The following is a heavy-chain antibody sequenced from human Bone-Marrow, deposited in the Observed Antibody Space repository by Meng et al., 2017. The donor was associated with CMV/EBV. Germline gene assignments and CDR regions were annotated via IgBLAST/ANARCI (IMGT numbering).Heavy chain of an antibody. CDR3: ARGGARYCSSTSCYRYYYYYGMDV. D-gene: IGHD2-2*02. V-gene: IGHV4-34*01. CDR2: INHSGST. CDR1: GGSFSGYY. Sequence: SQTLSFTCAVYGGSFSGYYWSWIRQPPGKGLEWIGEINHSGSTNYNPSLKSRVTISVDTSKNQFSLKLSSVTAADTAVYYCARGGARYCSSTSCYRYYYYYGMDVWGQGTTVTVSS. J-gene: IGHJ6*02.